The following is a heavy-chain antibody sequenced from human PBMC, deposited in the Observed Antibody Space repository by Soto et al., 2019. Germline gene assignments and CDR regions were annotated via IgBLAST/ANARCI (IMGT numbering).Heavy chain of an antibody. D-gene: IGHD6-13*01. Sequence: QVQLRESGPGLVQPSQTLSLTCTVSGGSINSGGYYWNWIRQHPGKGLEWIGYMYYSGSTYYNPFLMSRVIISADASENHFSLKLSSVTAADTAVYLCARGYRQSGYSSSWVFDYWGQGTLVNVSS. V-gene: IGHV4-31*03. CDR3: ARGYRQSGYSSSWVFDY. CDR1: GGSINSGGYY. CDR2: MYYSGST. J-gene: IGHJ4*02.